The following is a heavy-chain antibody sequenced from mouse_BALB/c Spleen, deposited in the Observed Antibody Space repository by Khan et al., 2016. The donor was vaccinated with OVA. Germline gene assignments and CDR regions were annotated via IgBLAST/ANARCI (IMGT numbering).Heavy chain of an antibody. CDR3: TKLLWSHYYAMDY. J-gene: IGHJ4*01. V-gene: IGHV2-6-5*01. Sequence: VELVESGPGLVAPSQSLSITCTVSGFSLTDYGVGWIRQPPGKGLEWLGVIWGGGSTHYNSALKSRPSISKDNSKSQAFLKMNSLQTDDTARYYCTKLLWSHYYAMDYWGQGTSVPVSS. CDR1: GFSLTDYG. D-gene: IGHD1-1*02. CDR2: IWGGGST.